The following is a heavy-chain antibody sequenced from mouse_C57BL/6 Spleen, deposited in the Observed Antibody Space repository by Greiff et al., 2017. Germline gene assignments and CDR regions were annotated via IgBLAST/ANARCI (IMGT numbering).Heavy chain of an antibody. Sequence: QVQLQQSGTELVKPGASVKLSCKASGYTFTSYWMHWVKQRPGQGLEWIGNINPSNGGTNYNEKFKSKATLTVDKSSSTAYMQLSSLTSEDSAVYYCARSPFYDYDAWFAYWGQGTLVTVSA. CDR3: ARSPFYDYDAWFAY. J-gene: IGHJ3*01. D-gene: IGHD2-4*01. CDR1: GYTFTSYW. V-gene: IGHV1-53*01. CDR2: INPSNGGT.